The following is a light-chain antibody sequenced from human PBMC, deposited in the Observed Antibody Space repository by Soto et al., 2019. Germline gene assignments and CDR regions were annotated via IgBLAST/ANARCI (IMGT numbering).Light chain of an antibody. J-gene: IGLJ1*01. CDR1: RSDVGGYSY. Sequence: QSVLTQPASVSGSPGQSLTISCTGTRSDVGGYSYVSWYQQHPGKAPKLIIYEVNKRPSGISNRFSGSKSGDTASLTISGLQPEDEAHYSCISFTDTNTPFVFGSGTKLTVL. CDR2: EVN. CDR3: ISFTDTNTPFV. V-gene: IGLV2-14*01.